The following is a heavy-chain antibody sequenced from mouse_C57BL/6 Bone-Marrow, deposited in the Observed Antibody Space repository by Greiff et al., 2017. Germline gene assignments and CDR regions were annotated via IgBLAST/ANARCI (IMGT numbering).Heavy chain of an antibody. CDR3: ARGYYGPDY. V-gene: IGHV1-69*01. D-gene: IGHD1-2*01. CDR1: GYTFTSYW. CDR2: IDPSDSYT. Sequence: QVQLQQPGAELVMPGASVKLSCKASGYTFTSYWMHWVKQRPGQGLEWIGEIDPSDSYTNYNQKFKGKSTLTVDKSSSTAYMQLSSLTSEDSAVYYCARGYYGPDYWGQGTTLTVSS. J-gene: IGHJ2*01.